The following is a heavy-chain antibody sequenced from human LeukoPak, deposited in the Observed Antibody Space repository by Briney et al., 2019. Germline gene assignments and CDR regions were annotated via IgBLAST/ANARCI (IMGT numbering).Heavy chain of an antibody. Sequence: GGSLRLSCAASGFTVSSNYMSWVRQTPGKGLEWVSVIYSGGSTYYADSVKGRFTISRDNSKNTLYLQMNSLRAEDTAVYYCARVISSIAAAGAPYYYMDVWGKGTTVTVSS. J-gene: IGHJ6*03. CDR2: IYSGGST. V-gene: IGHV3-53*01. CDR1: GFTVSSNY. CDR3: ARVISSIAAAGAPYYYMDV. D-gene: IGHD6-13*01.